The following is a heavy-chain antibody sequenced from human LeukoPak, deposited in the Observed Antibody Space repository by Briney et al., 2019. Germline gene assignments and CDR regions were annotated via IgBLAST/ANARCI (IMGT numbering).Heavy chain of an antibody. CDR1: GYTFTSYG. CDR3: ARVPSADILTGYYAYYYYYMDV. V-gene: IGHV1-18*01. J-gene: IGHJ6*03. CDR2: ISAYNGNT. Sequence: GASVKVSCKASGYTFTSYGISWVRQAPGQGLEWMGWISAYNGNTNYAQKLQGRVTMTTDTSTSTAYMELRSLISDDTAVYYCARVPSADILTGYYAYYYYYMDVWGKGTTVTVSS. D-gene: IGHD3-9*01.